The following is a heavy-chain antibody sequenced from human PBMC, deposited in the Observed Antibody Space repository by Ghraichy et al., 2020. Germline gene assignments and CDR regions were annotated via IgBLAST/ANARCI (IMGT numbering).Heavy chain of an antibody. D-gene: IGHD6-19*01. J-gene: IGHJ4*02. CDR2: INEDGSEK. Sequence: LSLTCAASGFTFSSHWMTWVRQASGKGLEWVGNINEDGSEKYYVDSVKGRFTISRDNAKNSLYLQMNSLRGEDTAVYYCARYRWLDYWGQGALVTVSS. CDR3: ARYRWLDY. V-gene: IGHV3-7*01. CDR1: GFTFSSHW.